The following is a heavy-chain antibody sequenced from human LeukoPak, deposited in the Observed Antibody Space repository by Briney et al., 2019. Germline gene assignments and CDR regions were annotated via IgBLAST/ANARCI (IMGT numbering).Heavy chain of an antibody. J-gene: IGHJ4*02. Sequence: GGSLRLSCAASGFTFDDYGMSWVRQAPGKGLEWVAVISYDGSNKYYADSVKGRFTISRDNSKNTLYLQMNSLRAEDTAVYYCARGRNYYGSGSPQPHDYWGQGTLVTVSS. CDR2: ISYDGSNK. D-gene: IGHD3-10*01. CDR1: GFTFDDYG. V-gene: IGHV3-30*03. CDR3: ARGRNYYGSGSPQPHDY.